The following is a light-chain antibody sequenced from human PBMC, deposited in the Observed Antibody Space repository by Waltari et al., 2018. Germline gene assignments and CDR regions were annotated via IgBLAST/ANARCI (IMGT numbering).Light chain of an antibody. CDR2: LAS. Sequence: DIQMTQSPSTLSASVGDRVTITCRASRSISNWLAWYQQKPGKAPKLLIYLASSLESGVPSRFSGSGSGTEFTLTITSLQTDDFGTYYCQQYNNYPYTFGQGTKVDVK. CDR1: RSISNW. CDR3: QQYNNYPYT. J-gene: IGKJ1*01. V-gene: IGKV1-5*03.